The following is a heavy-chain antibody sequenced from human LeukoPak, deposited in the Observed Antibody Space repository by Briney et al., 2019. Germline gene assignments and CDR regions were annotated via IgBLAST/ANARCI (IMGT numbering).Heavy chain of an antibody. D-gene: IGHD6-19*01. Sequence: ASVKVSCKASGYTFTSYDINWVRQATGQGLEWMGWMNPNSGNTGYAQKFQGRVTMTRNTSISTAYVELSSLRSEDTAVYYCAKDIAVAGTLFYGMDVWGQGTTVTVSS. V-gene: IGHV1-8*01. CDR2: MNPNSGNT. CDR3: AKDIAVAGTLFYGMDV. CDR1: GYTFTSYD. J-gene: IGHJ6*02.